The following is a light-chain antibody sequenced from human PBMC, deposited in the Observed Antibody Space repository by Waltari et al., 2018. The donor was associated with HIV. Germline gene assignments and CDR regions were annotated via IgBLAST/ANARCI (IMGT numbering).Light chain of an antibody. Sequence: EVVLTQSPGTLSLSPGEGATISCRASQSVTSCYLAWYQQKPGQAPRLVLYGASNRATGIPDRFSGSGSGTDFTLTISRLGPGGCAVYYCQLCGRSPPRYTFGQGTKLEMK. V-gene: IGKV3-20*01. CDR3: QLCGRSPPRYT. CDR2: GAS. J-gene: IGKJ2*01. CDR1: QSVTSCY.